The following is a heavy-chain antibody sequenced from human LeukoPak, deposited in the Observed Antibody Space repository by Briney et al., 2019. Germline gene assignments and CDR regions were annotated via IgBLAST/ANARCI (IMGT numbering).Heavy chain of an antibody. Sequence: PSETLSLTCAVYGGSFSGYYWSWIRQPPGKGLEWIGEINHSGSTNYNPSLKSRVTISVDTSKNQFSLKLSSVTAADTAVYYCARRRRWYCSGGSCYSVFDYWGQGTLVTVSS. J-gene: IGHJ4*02. V-gene: IGHV4-34*01. CDR2: INHSGST. CDR3: ARRRRWYCSGGSCYSVFDY. D-gene: IGHD2-15*01. CDR1: GGSFSGYY.